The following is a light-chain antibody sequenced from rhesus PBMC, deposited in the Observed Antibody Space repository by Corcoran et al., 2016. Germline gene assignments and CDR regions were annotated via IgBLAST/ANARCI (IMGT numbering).Light chain of an antibody. CDR3: QQYSSRPPT. CDR1: QGISSW. J-gene: IGKJ1*01. CDR2: KAS. Sequence: DIQMTQSPSSLSASVGDTVTITCRASQGISSWLAWYQQKPGKSPKLLIYKASSLQSGVPSRFSGSGSGVDVTLTISSLQSEDFATYYCQQYSSRPPTFGQGTKVEIK. V-gene: IGKV1-22*01.